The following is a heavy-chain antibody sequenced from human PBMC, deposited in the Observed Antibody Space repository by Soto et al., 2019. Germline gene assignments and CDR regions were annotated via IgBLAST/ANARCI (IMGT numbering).Heavy chain of an antibody. J-gene: IGHJ6*02. CDR3: ARHNILGIFYGGMEV. D-gene: IGHD3-3*01. CDR2: IYYSGST. V-gene: IGHV4-30-4*01. CDR1: GGSISRGDYY. Sequence: SETLSLTCAVSGGSISRGDYYWSWIRQPPGKGLEWIGYIYYSGSTYYNPSLKSRVTISVDTSKNQFSLKLSSVTAADTAVYYCARHNILGIFYGGMEVWGQGTTVT.